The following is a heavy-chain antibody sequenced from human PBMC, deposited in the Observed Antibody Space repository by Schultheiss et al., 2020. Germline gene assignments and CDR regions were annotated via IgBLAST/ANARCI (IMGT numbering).Heavy chain of an antibody. CDR3: GRMGGYYYGMDV. Sequence: SCAASGFTFSSYWMHWVRQAPGKGLVWVSRINSDGSSTSYADSVKGRFTISRDNAKNTLYLQMNSLRAEDTAVYYCGRMGGYYYGMDVWGQGTTVTVSS. D-gene: IGHD2-15*01. J-gene: IGHJ6*02. CDR2: INSDGSST. CDR1: GFTFSSYW. V-gene: IGHV3-74*01.